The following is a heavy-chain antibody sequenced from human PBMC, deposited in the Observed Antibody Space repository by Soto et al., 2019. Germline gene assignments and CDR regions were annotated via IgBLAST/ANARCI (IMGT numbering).Heavy chain of an antibody. CDR1: GGSFSGYY. CDR3: ARQMTTVTGIDY. J-gene: IGHJ4*02. CDR2: INHSGST. D-gene: IGHD4-17*01. Sequence: QVQLQPWGAGLLTPSETLSLTCAVYGGSFSGYYWCWIRQPPGKGLEWIWEINHSGSTNYNPSLKSRVTISVDTSKHQFSLKLSSVTAADTAVYYCARQMTTVTGIDYWGQGTLVTVSS. V-gene: IGHV4-34*01.